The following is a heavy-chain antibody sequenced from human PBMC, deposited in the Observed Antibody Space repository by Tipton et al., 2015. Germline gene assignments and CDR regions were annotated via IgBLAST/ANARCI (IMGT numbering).Heavy chain of an antibody. Sequence: QSGAEVKRPGSALNVSCTTSGGSVDSYTINWLRQAPGQGPEWMGRVIPAFQILDYAEKFQGRVTINADESTNTVYMQLSSLRSDDTAIYYCATADTFDSDGSGFTLDSWGQGTRVTVSS. CDR2: VIPAFQIL. CDR1: GGSVDSYT. CDR3: ATADTFDSDGSGFTLDS. J-gene: IGHJ4*02. V-gene: IGHV1-69*13. D-gene: IGHD3-22*01.